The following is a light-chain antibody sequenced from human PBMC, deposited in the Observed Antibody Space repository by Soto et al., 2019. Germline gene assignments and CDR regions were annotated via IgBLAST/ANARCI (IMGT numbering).Light chain of an antibody. J-gene: IGKJ4*01. CDR2: GAS. V-gene: IGKV3-20*01. Sequence: TQSPSSLSASVGDRVTITCRASLPISNYLAWYQQKPGQAPRLLIYGASSRPNRIPDRFSGSGSGTDFTLTISRLEPEDFAVYYCQQYGSSPALTFGGGTKVDIK. CDR3: QQYGSSPALT. CDR1: LPISNY.